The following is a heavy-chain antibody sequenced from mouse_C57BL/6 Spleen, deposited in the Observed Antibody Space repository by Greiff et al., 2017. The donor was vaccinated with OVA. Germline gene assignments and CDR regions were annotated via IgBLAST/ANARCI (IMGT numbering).Heavy chain of an antibody. CDR3: AREDGYYVDWYFDV. CDR2: IHPSDSDT. Sequence: QVQLQQPGAELVKPGASVKVSCKASGYTFTSYWMHWVKQRPGQGLEWIGRIHPSDSDTNYNQKFKGKATLTVDKSSSTAYMQLSSLTSEDSAVYYCAREDGYYVDWYFDVWGTGTTVTVSS. D-gene: IGHD2-3*01. CDR1: GYTFTSYW. J-gene: IGHJ1*03. V-gene: IGHV1-74*01.